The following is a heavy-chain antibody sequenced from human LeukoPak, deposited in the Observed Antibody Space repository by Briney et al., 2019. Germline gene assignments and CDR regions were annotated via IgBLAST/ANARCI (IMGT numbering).Heavy chain of an antibody. V-gene: IGHV4-59*08. CDR1: GDSLSSHY. Sequence: SETLSLTCTVSGDSLSSHYWSWIRQPPGKGLEWIGYIYGSGSTHYDPSLRSRVTISEDTSKNQFSLKLTSVIAADTAVYYCARNVGWYSHDSWGQGTLVTVSS. D-gene: IGHD6-19*01. CDR3: ARNVGWYSHDS. J-gene: IGHJ4*02. CDR2: IYGSGST.